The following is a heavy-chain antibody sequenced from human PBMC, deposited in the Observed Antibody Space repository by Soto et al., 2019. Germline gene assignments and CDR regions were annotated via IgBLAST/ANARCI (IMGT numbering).Heavy chain of an antibody. CDR3: ARAAYDRIGYTDN. D-gene: IGHD3-22*01. CDR2: IYYSGST. V-gene: IGHV4-61*01. Sequence: QVQLQESGPGLVKPSETLSLTCTVSGGSVSSGSYYWSWIRQPPGKGLEWIGYIYYSGSTNYNPALKSRVTLSVDTSKNQFSLKLSSVTAADTPVYYCARAAYDRIGYTDNWCQGTLVTVSS. CDR1: GGSVSSGSYY. J-gene: IGHJ4*02.